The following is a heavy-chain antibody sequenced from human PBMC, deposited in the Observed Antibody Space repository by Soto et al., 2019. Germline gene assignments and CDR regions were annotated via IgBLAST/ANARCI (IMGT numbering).Heavy chain of an antibody. J-gene: IGHJ4*02. Sequence: SGPTLVNPTQTLTLTCTFSGFSLTTSGVGVGWIRQPPGKALEWLALIYWDDDKRYSPSLKSRLTIAKDTSKNQVVLTMTNIDPVDTATYYCAGGGVTTSHFDYWGPGTLVTVSS. CDR2: IYWDDDK. CDR1: GFSLTTSGVG. D-gene: IGHD4-17*01. V-gene: IGHV2-5*02. CDR3: AGGGVTTSHFDY.